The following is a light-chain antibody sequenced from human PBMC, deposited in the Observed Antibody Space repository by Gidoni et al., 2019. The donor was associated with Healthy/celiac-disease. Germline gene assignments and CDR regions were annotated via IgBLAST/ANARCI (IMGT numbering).Light chain of an antibody. CDR1: QSLLHSNGYNY. CDR2: LGS. CDR3: MQAIQTPLT. Sequence: DIVMTPSPLSLPVTPGEPASISCRSSQSLLHSNGYNYLDWYLQKPGQSPQLLIYLGSNRASGVPDRLSGSGSGTDFTLKISRVEAEDVGVYYCMQAIQTPLTFGGGTKVEIK. J-gene: IGKJ4*01. V-gene: IGKV2-28*01.